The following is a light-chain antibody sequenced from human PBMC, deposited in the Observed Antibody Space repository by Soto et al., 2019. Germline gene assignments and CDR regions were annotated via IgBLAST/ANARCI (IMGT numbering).Light chain of an antibody. V-gene: IGLV1-51*01. CDR3: GTWDSSLSAGV. CDR1: SSNIGNNY. CDR2: DTY. J-gene: IGLJ3*02. Sequence: QSVLTQPPSVSAAPGQKVTISCSGSSSNIGNNYVSWYQHLPGTAPKLLIYDTYQRPSGIPDRFSGSKSGTSATLGITGLQTGDEADYYCGTWDSSLSAGVFGGGTKLTVL.